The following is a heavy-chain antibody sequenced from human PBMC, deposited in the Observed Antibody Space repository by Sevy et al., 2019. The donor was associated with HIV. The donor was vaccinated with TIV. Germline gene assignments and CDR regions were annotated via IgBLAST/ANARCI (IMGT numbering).Heavy chain of an antibody. V-gene: IGHV1-18*01. CDR3: ASWTILRLFDY. Sequence: ASVKVSCKASGYTFTSYGISWVRQAPGQGLEWMGWISAYNGNTIYAQKLQDRVTMTTDTSTSTAYMELRSLRSDDTAVYYCASWTILRLFDYWGQGTLVTVSS. CDR2: ISAYNGNT. J-gene: IGHJ4*02. CDR1: GYTFTSYG. D-gene: IGHD2-21*01.